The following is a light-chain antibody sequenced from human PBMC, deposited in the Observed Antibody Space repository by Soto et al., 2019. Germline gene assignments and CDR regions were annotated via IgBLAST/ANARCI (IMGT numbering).Light chain of an antibody. CDR2: GAS. CDR3: HQYGTLPLS. CDR1: QSLGSTF. J-gene: IGKJ4*01. V-gene: IGKV3-20*01. Sequence: EILLTQSPGTLSFSPGDRATLSCRASQSLGSTFLAWYQQKSGQSPRLLIYGASDRATDIPDRFSGSGSGADVTLTVSRLEPEDFAVYFCHQYGTLPLSFGGGTKVEIK.